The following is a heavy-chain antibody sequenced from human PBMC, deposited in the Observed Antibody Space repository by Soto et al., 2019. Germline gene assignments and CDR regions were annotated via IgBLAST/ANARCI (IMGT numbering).Heavy chain of an antibody. D-gene: IGHD2-21*02. Sequence: SETLCLTCSVYCGSFIVYYWTWIVQPPGKGLEWIGEINHSVTINFDPSLKSRLTISLDTSKKHFSLKLSSVTDADTAAYYCARADRTLVTSYSLDVWGQGNTVTVSS. V-gene: IGHV4-34*01. J-gene: IGHJ6*02. CDR2: INHSVTI. CDR1: CGSFIVYY. CDR3: ARADRTLVTSYSLDV.